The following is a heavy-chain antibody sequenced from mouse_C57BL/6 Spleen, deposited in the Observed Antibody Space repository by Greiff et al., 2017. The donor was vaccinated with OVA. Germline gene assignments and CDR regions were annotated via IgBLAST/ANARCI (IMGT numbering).Heavy chain of an antibody. J-gene: IGHJ4*01. Sequence: VQLQQSGAELVRPGTSVKVSCKASGYAFTNYLIEWVKQRPGQGLEWIGVINPGSGGTNYNEKFKGKATLTADKSSSTAYMQLSSLTSEDSAVYFCSRLLLRDYAMDYWGQGTSVTVSS. CDR3: SRLLLRDYAMDY. V-gene: IGHV1-54*01. CDR2: INPGSGGT. D-gene: IGHD1-1*01. CDR1: GYAFTNYL.